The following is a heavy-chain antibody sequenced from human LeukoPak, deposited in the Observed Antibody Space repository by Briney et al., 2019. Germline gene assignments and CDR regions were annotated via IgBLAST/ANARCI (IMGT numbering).Heavy chain of an antibody. CDR2: FDPEDGET. Sequence: ASVKVSCKASGGTFSSYAISWVRQAPGKGLEWMGGFDPEDGETIYAQKFQGRVTMTEDTSTDTAYMELSSLRSEDTAVYYCATGLSITIFGVGPPDYWGQGTLVTVSS. CDR1: GGTFSSYA. V-gene: IGHV1-24*01. J-gene: IGHJ4*02. CDR3: ATGLSITIFGVGPPDY. D-gene: IGHD3-3*01.